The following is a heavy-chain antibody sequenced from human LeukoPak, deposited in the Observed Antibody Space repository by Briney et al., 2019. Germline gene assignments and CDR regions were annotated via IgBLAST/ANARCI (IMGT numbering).Heavy chain of an antibody. J-gene: IGHJ4*02. V-gene: IGHV3-20*04. CDR2: INWNGGST. CDR1: GFTFDDYG. CDR3: ARVDVGDDILTGYPLDY. Sequence: PGGSLRLSCAASGFTFDDYGMSWLRQAPGKGLEWVSGINWNGGSTGYADSVKGRFTISRDNAKNSLYLQMNSLRAEDTALYYCARVDVGDDILTGYPLDYWGQGTLVTVSS. D-gene: IGHD3-9*01.